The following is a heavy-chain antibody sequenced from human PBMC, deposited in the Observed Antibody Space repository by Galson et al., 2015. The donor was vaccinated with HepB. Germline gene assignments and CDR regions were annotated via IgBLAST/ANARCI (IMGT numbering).Heavy chain of an antibody. D-gene: IGHD2-2*01. J-gene: IGHJ6*02. CDR2: ISAYNGNT. Sequence: SVKVSCKASGYTFTSYGLSWVRQAPGQGLEWMGWISAYNGNTNYAQKLQGRVTMTTDTSTSTAYMELRSLRSDDTVVYYCARGAQPDYYYYGMDVWGQGTLVTVSS. V-gene: IGHV1-18*04. CDR3: ARGAQPDYYYYGMDV. CDR1: GYTFTSYG.